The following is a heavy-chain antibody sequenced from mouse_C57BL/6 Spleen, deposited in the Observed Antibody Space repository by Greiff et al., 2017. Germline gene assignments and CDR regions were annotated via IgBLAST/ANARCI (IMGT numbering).Heavy chain of an antibody. Sequence: EVQVVESGGGLVQPGGSLKLSCAASGFTFSDYYMYWVRQTPEKRLEWVAYISNGGGSTYYPDTVKGRFTIARDNAKNTLYLQMSRLKSEDTAMYYCASHDYDDGDARDYWGQGTSVTVSS. J-gene: IGHJ4*01. CDR3: ASHDYDDGDARDY. CDR2: ISNGGGST. D-gene: IGHD2-4*01. V-gene: IGHV5-12*01. CDR1: GFTFSDYY.